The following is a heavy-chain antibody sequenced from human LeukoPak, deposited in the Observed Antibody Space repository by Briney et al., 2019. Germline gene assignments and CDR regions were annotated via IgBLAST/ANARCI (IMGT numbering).Heavy chain of an antibody. V-gene: IGHV4-61*02. D-gene: IGHD3-3*01. CDR2: IYTSGST. CDR3: ARAKDTIFGVDHAFDI. J-gene: IGHJ3*02. Sequence: SETLSLTCTVSGGSISSGSYYWSWIRQPAGRGLEWIGRIYTSGSTNYNPSLKSQVAISVDTSKNQFSLKLSSVTAADTAVYYCARAKDTIFGVDHAFDIWGQGTMVTVSS. CDR1: GGSISSGSYY.